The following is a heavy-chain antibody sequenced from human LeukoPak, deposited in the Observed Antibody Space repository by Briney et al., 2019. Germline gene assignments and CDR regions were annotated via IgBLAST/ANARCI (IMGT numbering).Heavy chain of an antibody. Sequence: GESLKISCKGSGYSFTSYWIGWVRQMPGKGLEWMGIIYPGDSDTRYSPSFQGQVTISADKSISTAYLQWSSLKASDTAMYYCARASSYDILTGYYNNWFDPWGQGTLVTVPS. CDR3: ARASSYDILTGYYNNWFDP. D-gene: IGHD3-9*01. V-gene: IGHV5-51*01. CDR2: IYPGDSDT. CDR1: GYSFTSYW. J-gene: IGHJ5*02.